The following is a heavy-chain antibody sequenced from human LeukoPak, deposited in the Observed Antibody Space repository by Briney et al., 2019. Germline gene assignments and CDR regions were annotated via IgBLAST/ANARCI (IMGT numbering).Heavy chain of an antibody. D-gene: IGHD1-26*01. CDR3: ARIVGATGHYYFDY. CDR1: GGSISSYY. J-gene: IGHJ4*02. V-gene: IGHV4-4*07. CDR2: IYTSGST. Sequence: SETLSLTCTVSGGSISSYYWSWIRQPAGKGLEWIGRIYTSGSTNYNPSLKSRITMSVDTSKNQFSLKLSSVTAADTAVYYCARIVGATGHYYFDYWGQGTLVTVSS.